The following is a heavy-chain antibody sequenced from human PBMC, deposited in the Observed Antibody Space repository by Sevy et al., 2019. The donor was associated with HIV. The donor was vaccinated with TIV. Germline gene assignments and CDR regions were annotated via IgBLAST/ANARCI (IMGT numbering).Heavy chain of an antibody. Sequence: ASVKVSCKASGYTFTSYGISWVRQAPGQGLEWMGWISAYNGNTNYAQKLQGRVTMTTDTSTSTAYMELRSLRSDDTAVYYCARDKRENYDFWSGPFPYYSYGMDVWGQGTTVTVSS. J-gene: IGHJ6*02. V-gene: IGHV1-18*01. CDR2: ISAYNGNT. CDR1: GYTFTSYG. D-gene: IGHD3-3*01. CDR3: ARDKRENYDFWSGPFPYYSYGMDV.